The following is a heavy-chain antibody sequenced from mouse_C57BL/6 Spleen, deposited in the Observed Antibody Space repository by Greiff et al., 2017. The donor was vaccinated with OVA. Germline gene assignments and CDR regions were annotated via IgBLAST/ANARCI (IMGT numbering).Heavy chain of an antibody. Sequence: QVQLKESGAELARPGASVKLSCKASGYTFTSYGISWVKQRTGQGLEWIGEIYPRSGNTYYNEKFKGKATLTADKSSSTAYMELRSLTSEDSAVYFCAGEGGMLLRWYFDVWGTGTTVTVSS. CDR3: AGEGGMLLRWYFDV. CDR1: GYTFTSYG. V-gene: IGHV1-81*01. CDR2: IYPRSGNT. J-gene: IGHJ1*03. D-gene: IGHD1-1*01.